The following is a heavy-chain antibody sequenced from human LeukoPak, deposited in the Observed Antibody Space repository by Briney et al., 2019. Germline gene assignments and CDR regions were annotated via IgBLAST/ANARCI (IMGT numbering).Heavy chain of an antibody. Sequence: GGSLRLSCAASGFTFSSYSMNWVRQAPGKGLEWVSSISSSSSYIYYADSVKGRFTISRDNAKNSLYLQMNSLRAEDTAGYYCAREVYSSSWYQKGYFDYWGQGTLVTVSS. CDR2: ISSSSSYI. D-gene: IGHD6-13*01. CDR3: AREVYSSSWYQKGYFDY. CDR1: GFTFSSYS. J-gene: IGHJ4*02. V-gene: IGHV3-21*01.